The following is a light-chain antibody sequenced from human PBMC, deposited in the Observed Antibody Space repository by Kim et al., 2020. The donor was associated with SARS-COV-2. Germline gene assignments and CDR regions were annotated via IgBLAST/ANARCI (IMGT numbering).Light chain of an antibody. CDR2: VGTGGIVG. V-gene: IGLV9-49*01. CDR1: SGYSNYK. Sequence: CTLSSGYSNYKVDWYRQRPGKGPRFVMRVGTGGIVGSKGDGIPDRFSVLGSGLNRSLTIKNIQEEDESDYHCGADHGSGSNFVWVFGGGTQLTVL. J-gene: IGLJ3*02. CDR3: GADHGSGSNFVWV.